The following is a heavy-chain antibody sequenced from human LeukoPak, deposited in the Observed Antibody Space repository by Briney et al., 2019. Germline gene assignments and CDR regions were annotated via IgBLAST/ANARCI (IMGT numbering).Heavy chain of an antibody. CDR1: GFTFSNDR. CDR2: ITSKTDGGTT. V-gene: IGHV3-15*01. Sequence: PGGSLRLSCAASGFTFSNDRMSWVRQAPGKGLEWVGRITSKTDGGTTDYAAPVKGRFTISRDDSKNTLYLQMNSLKTEDTALYYCTTDGPLDIWGQGTMVTVSS. J-gene: IGHJ3*02. CDR3: TTDGPLDI.